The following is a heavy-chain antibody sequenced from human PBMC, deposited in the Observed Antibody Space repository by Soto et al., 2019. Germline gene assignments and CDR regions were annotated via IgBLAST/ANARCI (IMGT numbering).Heavy chain of an antibody. CDR3: AREAIVAGATTGMDV. J-gene: IGHJ6*02. D-gene: IGHD1-26*01. CDR1: GYTFTSYA. Sequence: GASVKVSCKASGYTFTSYAMHWVRQAPGQRLEWMGWINAGNGNTKYSQKFQGRVTITRDTSASTAYMELSRLRSDDTAVYYCAREAIVAGATTGMDVWGQGTTVTVSS. CDR2: INAGNGNT. V-gene: IGHV1-3*01.